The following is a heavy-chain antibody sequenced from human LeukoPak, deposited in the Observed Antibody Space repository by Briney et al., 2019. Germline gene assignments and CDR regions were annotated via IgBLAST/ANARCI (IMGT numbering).Heavy chain of an antibody. CDR3: ARDRYCSSTSCYDDY. D-gene: IGHD2-2*01. CDR1: GFTFSSYA. V-gene: IGHV3-30-3*01. J-gene: IGHJ4*02. Sequence: GGSLRLSCAASGFTFSSYAMHWVRQAPGKGLEWVAVIPYDGSNRYYADSVKGRFTISRDNSKNTLYLQMNSLRAEDTAVYYCARDRYCSSTSCYDDYWGQGTLVTVSS. CDR2: IPYDGSNR.